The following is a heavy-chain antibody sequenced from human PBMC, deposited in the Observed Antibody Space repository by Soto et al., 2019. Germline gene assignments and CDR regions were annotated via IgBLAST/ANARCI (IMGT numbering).Heavy chain of an antibody. V-gene: IGHV4-59*01. CDR1: GGSISSYY. D-gene: IGHD5-18*01. Sequence: PSETLSLTCTVSGGSISSYYWSWIRQPPGKGLEWIGYIYYSGSTNYNPSLKSRVTISVDTSKNQFSLKLSSVTAADTAVYYCARVKGYSYGPQGSWFDPWGQGTLVTVSS. CDR2: IYYSGST. CDR3: ARVKGYSYGPQGSWFDP. J-gene: IGHJ5*02.